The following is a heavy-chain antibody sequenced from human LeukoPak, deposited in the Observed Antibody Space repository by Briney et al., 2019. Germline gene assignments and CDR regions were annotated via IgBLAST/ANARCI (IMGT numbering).Heavy chain of an antibody. CDR1: GGSFSGYY. J-gene: IGHJ4*02. V-gene: IGHV4-34*01. CDR2: IDHSGST. D-gene: IGHD3-22*01. Sequence: PSETLSLTCAVYGGSFSGYYWSWIRQPPGKGLEWIGEIDHSGSTNYNPSLKSRVTISVDTSKNQFSLKLSSVTAADTAVYYCASENYDSSGYRYFDYWGQGTLVTVSS. CDR3: ASENYDSSGYRYFDY.